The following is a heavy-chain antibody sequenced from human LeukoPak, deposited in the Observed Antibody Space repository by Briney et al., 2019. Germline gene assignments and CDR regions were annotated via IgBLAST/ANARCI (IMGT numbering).Heavy chain of an antibody. D-gene: IGHD3-10*01. J-gene: IGHJ4*02. V-gene: IGHV3-7*01. CDR2: MKPDGSEE. Sequence: GGSLRLSCAASGFTFISYYMSWVRQAPGKGLEWVANMKPDGSEEYYVDSVKGRFTISRDNAKNSLYLQMNSLRAEDLAVYYCARGDGSGSYEDYWGQGTLVTVSS. CDR3: ARGDGSGSYEDY. CDR1: GFTFISYY.